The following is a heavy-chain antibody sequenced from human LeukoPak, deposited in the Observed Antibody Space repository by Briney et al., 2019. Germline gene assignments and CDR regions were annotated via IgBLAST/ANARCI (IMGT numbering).Heavy chain of an antibody. CDR2: IYYSGTT. Sequence: PSETLSLTCTVSGGSISSSTYYWGWIRQPPGQGLEWIGSIYYSGTTYYHPSLKSRVTISVDTSKNQFSLKLISVTATDTAAYYCASAMGGSRGYSHYYGLDVWGEGTTVTVSS. V-gene: IGHV4-39*01. CDR1: GGSISSSTYY. J-gene: IGHJ6*04. CDR3: ASAMGGSRGYSHYYGLDV. D-gene: IGHD3-22*01.